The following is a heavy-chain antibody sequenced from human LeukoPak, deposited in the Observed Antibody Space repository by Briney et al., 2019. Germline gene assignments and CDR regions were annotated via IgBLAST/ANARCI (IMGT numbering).Heavy chain of an antibody. V-gene: IGHV3-15*01. Sequence: GGSLRLSCAASGFTFSNAWMSCVRQAPGKGLEWVGRIKSKTDGGTTDYAAPVKGRFTISRDDSKNTLHLQMNSLKTEDTAVYYCSAGSRFRVDYWGQGTLVTVSS. CDR1: GFTFSNAW. J-gene: IGHJ4*02. CDR2: IKSKTDGGTT. D-gene: IGHD2-15*01. CDR3: SAGSRFRVDY.